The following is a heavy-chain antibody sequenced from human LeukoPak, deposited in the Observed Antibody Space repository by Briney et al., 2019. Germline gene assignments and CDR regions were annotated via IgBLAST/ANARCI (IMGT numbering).Heavy chain of an antibody. J-gene: IGHJ6*02. D-gene: IGHD5-12*01. Sequence: PSEILSLTCTVSGGSISSYYWSWIRQPPGKGLEWIGYIYYSGSTNYNPSLKSRVTISVDTSKNQFSLKLSSVTAADTAVYYCARGGYTDDYYYYGMDVWGQGTTVTVSS. CDR3: ARGGYTDDYYYYGMDV. CDR2: IYYSGST. CDR1: GGSISSYY. V-gene: IGHV4-59*08.